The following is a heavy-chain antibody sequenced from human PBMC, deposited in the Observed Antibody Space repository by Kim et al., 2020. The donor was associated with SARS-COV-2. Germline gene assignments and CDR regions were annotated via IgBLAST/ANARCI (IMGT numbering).Heavy chain of an antibody. CDR3: ARGPNYSPFDY. V-gene: IGHV3-48*03. J-gene: IGHJ4*02. CDR2: R. Sequence: RYYSDSVRGRFNIYRDHDKNSLFLQMNSLRAEETAVYYCARGPNYSPFDYWGQGTLVTVSS. D-gene: IGHD4-4*01.